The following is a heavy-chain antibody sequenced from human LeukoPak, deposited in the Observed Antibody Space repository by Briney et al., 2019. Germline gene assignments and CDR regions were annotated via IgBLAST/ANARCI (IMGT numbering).Heavy chain of an antibody. J-gene: IGHJ6*02. V-gene: IGHV3-23*01. CDR3: ANDSHTTPYYDFWSGYYTSKDSGLFYGMDV. CDR1: GFTFSSYA. CDR2: IGAGADIT. Sequence: GGSLRLSCAASGFTFSSYAMSWVRQAPGKGLEWVSVIGAGADITYYADSVKGRFTISRDNSKNTLYLQMNSLRAEDTAVYHCANDSHTTPYYDFWSGYYTSKDSGLFYGMDVWGQGTTVTVSS. D-gene: IGHD3-3*01.